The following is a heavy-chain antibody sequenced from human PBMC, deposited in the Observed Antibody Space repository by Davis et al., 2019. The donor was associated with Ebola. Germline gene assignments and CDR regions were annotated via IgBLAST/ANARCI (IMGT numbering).Heavy chain of an antibody. V-gene: IGHV4-34*01. J-gene: IGHJ4*02. CDR3: ARGPPNLMVRGVIFDY. Sequence: MPSETLSLTCAVNGGPFSSLYRGWIRQAPGKGLEWIGEITHPGSINYNPSLKSRVTISVDTSKNQFSLKLSSVIAADTAVYYCARGPPNLMVRGVIFDYWGQGTLVTVSS. CDR2: ITHPGSI. D-gene: IGHD3-10*01. CDR1: GGPFSSLY.